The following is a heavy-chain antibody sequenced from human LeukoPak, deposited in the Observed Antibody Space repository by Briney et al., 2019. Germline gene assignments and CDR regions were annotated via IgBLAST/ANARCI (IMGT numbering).Heavy chain of an antibody. D-gene: IGHD6-13*01. V-gene: IGHV3-23*01. CDR2: ISGSGGST. Sequence: GGSLRLSCAASGFTFSSYAMSWVRQAPGKGLXXXXAISGSGGSTYYADSVKGRFTISRDNSKNTLYLQMNSLRAEDTAVYYCAKVVAAAGTDWFDPWGQGTLVTVSS. CDR3: AKVVAAAGTDWFDP. CDR1: GFTFSSYA. J-gene: IGHJ5*02.